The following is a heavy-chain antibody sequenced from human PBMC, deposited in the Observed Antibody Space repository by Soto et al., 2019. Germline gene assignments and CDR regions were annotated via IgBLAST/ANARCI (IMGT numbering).Heavy chain of an antibody. Sequence: QVQLQQWGAGLLKPSETLSLTCAVDGGSFSGYYLSWIRQSPGKGLEWIGGVNDSGSTNYNPPLKSRLTISGDTSKNQVSLKLSSVTAADTAVYYCSRYGSGSRGDFFYGMTVWGQGTTVTVSS. CDR3: SRYGSGSRGDFFYGMTV. CDR1: GGSFSGYY. V-gene: IGHV4-34*01. CDR2: VNDSGST. D-gene: IGHD3-10*01. J-gene: IGHJ6*02.